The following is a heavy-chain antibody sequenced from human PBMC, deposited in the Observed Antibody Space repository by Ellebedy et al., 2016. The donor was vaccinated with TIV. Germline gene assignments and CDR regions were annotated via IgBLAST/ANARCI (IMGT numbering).Heavy chain of an antibody. CDR3: ARGPVASSRYGDYVRIDY. J-gene: IGHJ4*02. Sequence: PGGSLRLSCAASGFTFSSYAMHWVRQAPGKGLEWVAVISYDGSNKYYADSVKGRFTISRDNSKNTLYLQMNSLRAEDTAVYYCARGPVASSRYGDYVRIDYWGQGTLVTVSS. V-gene: IGHV3-30-3*01. CDR2: ISYDGSNK. D-gene: IGHD4-17*01. CDR1: GFTFSSYA.